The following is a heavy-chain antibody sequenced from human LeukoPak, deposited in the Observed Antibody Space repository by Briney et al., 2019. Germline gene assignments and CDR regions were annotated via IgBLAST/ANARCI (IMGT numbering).Heavy chain of an antibody. CDR2: IYSGGST. D-gene: IGHD6-19*01. J-gene: IGHJ3*02. Sequence: GGSLRLSCAASGFTVSGNYMSWVRQAPGKGLEWVPVIYSGGSTYYADSVKGRFTISRDNSKNTLYLQMNSLRGEDTAVYYCARGPWAAVAENHDAFDIWGQGTMVTVSS. CDR3: ARGPWAAVAENHDAFDI. V-gene: IGHV3-53*01. CDR1: GFTVSGNY.